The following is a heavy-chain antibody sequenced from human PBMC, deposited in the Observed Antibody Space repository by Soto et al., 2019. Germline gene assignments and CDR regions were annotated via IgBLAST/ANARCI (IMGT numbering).Heavy chain of an antibody. CDR3: VSDPDGDLDFDY. D-gene: IGHD3-10*01. V-gene: IGHV3-48*01. Sequence: EVQLVESGGELVQPGGSLRLSCAASGFNFPTYAMNWVRQAPGKGLEWLSFIHMTHNVIFYADSVRGRFTISRDNAKDALYLQMNILRVEEKAVYYCVSDPDGDLDFDYWGQGTLVTVSS. J-gene: IGHJ4*02. CDR2: IHMTHNVI. CDR1: GFNFPTYA.